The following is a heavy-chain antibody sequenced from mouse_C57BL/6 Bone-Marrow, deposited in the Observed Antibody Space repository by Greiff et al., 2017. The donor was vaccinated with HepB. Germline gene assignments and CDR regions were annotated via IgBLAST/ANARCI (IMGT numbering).Heavy chain of an antibody. V-gene: IGHV1-81*01. CDR1: GYTFTSYG. CDR2: IYPRSGNT. J-gene: IGHJ3*01. D-gene: IGHD1-1*01. CDR3: AGDCYGSSGFAY. Sequence: QVQLQQSGAELARPGASVKLSCKASGYTFTSYGISWVKQRTGQGLEWIGEIYPRSGNTYYNEKFKGKATLTADKSSSTAYMELRSLTSEDSAVYFCAGDCYGSSGFAYWGQGTLVTVSA.